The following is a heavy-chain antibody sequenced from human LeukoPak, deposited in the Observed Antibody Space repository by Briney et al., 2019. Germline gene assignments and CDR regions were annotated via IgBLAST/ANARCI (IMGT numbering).Heavy chain of an antibody. D-gene: IGHD3-22*01. CDR3: ARDRGDYDSSGYYGYFDY. J-gene: IGHJ4*02. CDR1: GGSIRSHY. V-gene: IGHV4-59*11. Sequence: PSETLSLTCTVSGGSIRSHYWSWTRQPPGKGLEWMAYIYYSGSTNYNPSLKSRVTISVDTSKNQFSLKLSSVTAADTAVYYCARDRGDYDSSGYYGYFDYWGQGALVTVSS. CDR2: IYYSGST.